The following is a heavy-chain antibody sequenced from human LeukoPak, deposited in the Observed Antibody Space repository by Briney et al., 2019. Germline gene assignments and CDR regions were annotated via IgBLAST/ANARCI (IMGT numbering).Heavy chain of an antibody. CDR1: GFSFSVYE. J-gene: IGHJ4*02. Sequence: GGSLRLSCAASGFSFSVYEMHWVRQAPGKGLEWISDISSSGATIYYADSVKGRFTISRDNAKNSLYLQMNSLRAEDTAVYYCATLTVATSFDYWGQGTLVTVSS. D-gene: IGHD5-12*01. CDR2: ISSSGATI. V-gene: IGHV3-48*03. CDR3: ATLTVATSFDY.